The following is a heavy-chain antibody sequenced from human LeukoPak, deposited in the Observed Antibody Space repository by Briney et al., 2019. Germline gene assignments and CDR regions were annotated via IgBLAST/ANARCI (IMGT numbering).Heavy chain of an antibody. CDR3: ARVLLLGYCSSTSCYGPFDY. Sequence: SQTLSLTCAISGGSVSSNSAAWNWIRQSPSRGLEWLGRTYYRSKWYNDYAVSVKSRITINPDTSKNQFSLQLNSVTPEDTAVYYCARVLLLGYCSSTSCYGPFDYWGQGTLVTVSS. J-gene: IGHJ4*02. CDR2: TYYRSKWYN. V-gene: IGHV6-1*01. CDR1: GGSVSSNSAA. D-gene: IGHD2-2*01.